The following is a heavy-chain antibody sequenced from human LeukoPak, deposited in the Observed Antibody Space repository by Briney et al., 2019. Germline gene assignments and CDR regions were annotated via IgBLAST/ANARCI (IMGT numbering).Heavy chain of an antibody. CDR1: GGSISSHY. Sequence: SETLSLTCTVSGGSISSHYWTWIRQSPGKGPEWLGYISYSGSTEYNPSLKSRVTVSVDTSKNQFSLKLSSVTAADTAVYYCARAVASTNDAFDIWGQGTMVTVSS. V-gene: IGHV4-59*11. J-gene: IGHJ3*02. CDR3: ARAVASTNDAFDI. CDR2: ISYSGST. D-gene: IGHD5-12*01.